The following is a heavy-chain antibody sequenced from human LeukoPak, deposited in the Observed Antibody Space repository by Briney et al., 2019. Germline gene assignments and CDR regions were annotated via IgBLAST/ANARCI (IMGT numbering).Heavy chain of an antibody. CDR1: GFTFGTYG. D-gene: IGHD3-22*01. CDR2: ISGSGGST. J-gene: IGHJ4*02. V-gene: IGHV3-23*01. CDR3: AKLNYDRSVHYSNYFDY. Sequence: GGSLRLSCAASGFTFGTYGMSWVRQAPGKGLEWVSVISGSGGSTYYADSVKGRFTISRDNSKSTQYLQMNSLRAEDTAVYYCAKLNYDRSVHYSNYFDYWGQGTLVTVSS.